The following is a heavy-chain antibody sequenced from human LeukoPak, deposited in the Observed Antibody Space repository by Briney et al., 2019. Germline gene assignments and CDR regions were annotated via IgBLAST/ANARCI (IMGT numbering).Heavy chain of an antibody. CDR1: GDSVSSNSAA. CDR2: TYYRSKWYN. V-gene: IGHV6-1*01. J-gene: IGHJ3*02. Sequence: PSQTLSLTCAISGDSVSSNSAAWNWIRQSPSRGLEWLGRTYYRSKWYNDYAVSVKSRITINPDTSKNQFSLQLNSVTPEDTAVYYCARELPRPGGQTDASDIWGQGTMVTVS. CDR3: ARELPRPGGQTDASDI. D-gene: IGHD3-16*01.